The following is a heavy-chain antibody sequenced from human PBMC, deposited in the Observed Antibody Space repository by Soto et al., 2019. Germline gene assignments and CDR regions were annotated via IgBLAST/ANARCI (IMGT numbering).Heavy chain of an antibody. J-gene: IGHJ6*02. CDR2: VYTTGKV. V-gene: IGHV4-4*07. D-gene: IGHD2-21*01. CDR3: AREVVKGVLWCYVIDV. Sequence: QVQLQESGPGLVKPSETLSLTCTVSGGSISNYYWSWIRQPAGKGLEWMGRVYTTGKVDHNPSLQSRVTMSVDTSRNQFSLRLSSVAVADTAVYFCAREVVKGVLWCYVIDVWGQGTTVIVSS. CDR1: GGSISNYY.